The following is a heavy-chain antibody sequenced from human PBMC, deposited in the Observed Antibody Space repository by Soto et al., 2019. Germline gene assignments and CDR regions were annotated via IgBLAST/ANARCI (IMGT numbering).Heavy chain of an antibody. CDR1: GDTFNFYS. Sequence: HVQLVQSGAEVKRPGSSVKVSCKASGDTFNFYSINWVRQAPGLGLEWMGRVNPILSMSNYAQRFQGRVTMTADKSTSTAYMELSGLRSEDTAIYYCATSYGSGYRAFDFWGQGALVNVSS. J-gene: IGHJ4*02. CDR3: ATSYGSGYRAFDF. D-gene: IGHD3-10*01. V-gene: IGHV1-69*04. CDR2: VNPILSMS.